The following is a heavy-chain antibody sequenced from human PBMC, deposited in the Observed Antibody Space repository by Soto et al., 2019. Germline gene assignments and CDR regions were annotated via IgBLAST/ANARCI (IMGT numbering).Heavy chain of an antibody. J-gene: IGHJ4*02. D-gene: IGHD5-12*01. CDR3: AKDRPSRNSGYDFEADY. V-gene: IGHV3-23*01. Sequence: PGGSLRLSCAASGFTFIGYAMSWVRQAPGKGLEWVSYIGGSGSTTYYADSVKGRFTISRDNSKNTVDLQMNSLRAEDTAVYYCAKDRPSRNSGYDFEADYWGQGTLVTVSS. CDR2: IGGSGSTT. CDR1: GFTFIGYA.